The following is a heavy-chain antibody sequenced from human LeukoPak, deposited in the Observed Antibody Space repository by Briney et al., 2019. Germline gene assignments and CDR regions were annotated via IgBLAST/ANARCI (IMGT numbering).Heavy chain of an antibody. V-gene: IGHV3-30*04. J-gene: IGHJ4*02. CDR1: GFTFSSYA. Sequence: GGSLRLSCAASGFTFSSYAMHWVRQAPGKGLEWVAVISYDGRNKYYADSVKGRFTISRDNSKNTLYLQMNSLRAEDTAVYYCARETEWLDYWGQGTLATVSS. CDR2: ISYDGRNK. D-gene: IGHD2-8*01. CDR3: ARETEWLDY.